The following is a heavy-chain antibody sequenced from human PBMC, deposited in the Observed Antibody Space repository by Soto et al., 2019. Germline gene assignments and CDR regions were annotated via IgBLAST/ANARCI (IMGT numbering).Heavy chain of an antibody. V-gene: IGHV3-74*01. CDR2: MNSGGRTI. CDR3: ARDREGDGHYNMDV. D-gene: IGHD3-16*01. J-gene: IGHJ6*03. CDR1: GFSFRDYG. Sequence: GGPLRPSFTASGFSFRDYGMHGVPRSPGKGPEWLSRMNSGGRTINYGDSVKGRFTISRDNVKNTVYLQMYSLRVEESAVYYCARDREGDGHYNMDVWGQGTTVTVSS.